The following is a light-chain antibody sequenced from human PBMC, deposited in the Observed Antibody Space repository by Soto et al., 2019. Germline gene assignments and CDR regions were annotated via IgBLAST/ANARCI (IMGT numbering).Light chain of an antibody. CDR1: QSVSSK. J-gene: IGKJ2*01. CDR3: QQYNNWLRT. V-gene: IGKV3-15*01. CDR2: GAS. Sequence: EIVMTQSAATLSVSPGVIATISCRASQSVSSKLAWYQQKPGQAPRLLIYGASTRATGSPARFSGSGSGTEFPLTISSVQSEDFAVYYCQQYNNWLRTFGQGTNPEIK.